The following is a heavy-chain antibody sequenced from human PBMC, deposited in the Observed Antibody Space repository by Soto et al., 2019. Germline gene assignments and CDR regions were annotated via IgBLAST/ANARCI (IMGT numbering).Heavy chain of an antibody. D-gene: IGHD6-19*01. CDR2: ISAYNGNT. V-gene: IGHV1-18*01. CDR1: GYTFTSYG. J-gene: IGHJ1*01. Sequence: ASVKVSCKASGYTFTSYGISWVRQAPGQGLEWMGWISAYNGNTNYAQKLQGRVTMTTDTSTSTAYMELRSLRSDDTAVYYCARDPSLDPGPFGYSSGWAAEYFQHWGQGTLVTVSS. CDR3: ARDPSLDPGPFGYSSGWAAEYFQH.